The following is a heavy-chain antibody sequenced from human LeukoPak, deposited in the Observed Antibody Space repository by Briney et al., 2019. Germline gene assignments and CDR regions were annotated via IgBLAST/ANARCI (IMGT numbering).Heavy chain of an antibody. J-gene: IGHJ4*02. D-gene: IGHD2-2*01. V-gene: IGHV4-59*01. CDR1: GGSISSYY. Sequence: SETLSLTCTVSGGSISSYYWSWIRQPPGKGLEWIGYNYYTGTTFYNPSLNSRVTISLDTSRNQFSLRLTSVTAADTAVYYCARFSSGCSTASCYLTNWGQGTLVTVSS. CDR2: NYYTGTT. CDR3: ARFSSGCSTASCYLTN.